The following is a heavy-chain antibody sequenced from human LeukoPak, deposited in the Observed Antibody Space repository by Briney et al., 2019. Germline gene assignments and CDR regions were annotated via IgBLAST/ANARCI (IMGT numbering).Heavy chain of an antibody. V-gene: IGHV4-4*02. Sequence: PSETLSLTCAVSGGSISRSNWWSWVRQPPGKGLEWIGEIYHSGSTNYNPSLKSRVTISVDKSKNQFSLKLSSVTAADTAVYYCASSGYSGYDYGDWGQGTLVTVSS. D-gene: IGHD5-12*01. CDR3: ASSGYSGYDYGD. CDR2: IYHSGST. J-gene: IGHJ4*02. CDR1: GGSISRSNW.